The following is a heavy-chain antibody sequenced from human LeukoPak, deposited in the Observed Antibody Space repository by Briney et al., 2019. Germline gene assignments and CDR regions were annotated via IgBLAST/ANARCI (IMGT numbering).Heavy chain of an antibody. CDR1: GGSISSYY. J-gene: IGHJ4*02. CDR3: ATLGQARGYSYGPVDY. CDR2: IYYSGST. D-gene: IGHD5-18*01. Sequence: ASETLSLTCTVSGGSISSYYWSWIRQPPGKGLEWIGYIYYSGSTNYNPSLKSRVTISVLTSKNQFSLKLSSVTAADTAVYYCATLGQARGYSYGPVDYWGQGSLVTVSS. V-gene: IGHV4-59*08.